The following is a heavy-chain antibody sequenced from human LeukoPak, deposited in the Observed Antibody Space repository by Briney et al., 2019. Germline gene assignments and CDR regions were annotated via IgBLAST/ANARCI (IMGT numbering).Heavy chain of an antibody. CDR2: ISYDGSNK. V-gene: IGHV3-30-3*01. CDR1: GFTFSSYA. CDR3: ARDGGSAAYDFDY. Sequence: GGSLRLSCAASGFTFSSYAMHWVRQAPGKGLEWVAVISYDGSNKYYADSVKGRFTISRDNSKNTLYLQMNSLRAEDTAVYYCARDGGSAAYDFDYWGQGTLVTVSS. J-gene: IGHJ4*02. D-gene: IGHD2-2*01.